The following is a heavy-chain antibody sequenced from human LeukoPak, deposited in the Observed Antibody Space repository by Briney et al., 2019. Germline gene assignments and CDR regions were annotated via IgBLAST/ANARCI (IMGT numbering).Heavy chain of an antibody. D-gene: IGHD5-18*01. CDR2: IYYSGST. J-gene: IGHJ4*03. V-gene: IGHV4-59*01. CDR1: GGSISSYY. Sequence: SETLSLTCTVSGGSISSYYWSWIRQPPGKGLEWIGYIYYSGSTNYNPSLKSRVTISVDTSKNQFSLKLSSVTAADTAVYYCARAPRGYSYDFASGGHRTLVTVSS. CDR3: ARAPRGYSYDFAS.